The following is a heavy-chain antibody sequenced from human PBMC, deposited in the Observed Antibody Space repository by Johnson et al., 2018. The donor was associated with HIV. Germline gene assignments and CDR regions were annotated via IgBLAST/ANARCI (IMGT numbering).Heavy chain of an antibody. J-gene: IGHJ3*02. Sequence: QVQLVESGGGVVQPGRSLRLSCVASRFTFSSYGMHWVRQAPGKGLEWVAVISYDGGSKYYADSVKGRFTISRDNSNNTLYVEMNSLRAEDTAVFYCARGAPNWNYEPFSDAFDIWGQGTMVTVSS. V-gene: IGHV3-30*03. D-gene: IGHD1-7*01. CDR1: RFTFSSYG. CDR2: ISYDGGSK. CDR3: ARGAPNWNYEPFSDAFDI.